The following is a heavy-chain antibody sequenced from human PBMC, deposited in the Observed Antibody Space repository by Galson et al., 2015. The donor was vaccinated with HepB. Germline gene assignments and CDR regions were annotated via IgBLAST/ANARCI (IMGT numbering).Heavy chain of an antibody. J-gene: IGHJ6*02. CDR1: RFTFSNYG. CDR2: IWYDGSKK. Sequence: SLRLSCAASRFTFSNYGMHWVRQAPGKGLEWVAGIWYDGSKKYYVDSVKGRFTISRDNSKNTLYLQMNSLRVEDTALYFCARSVYQLPPPARFAMDVWGQGTTVTVSS. D-gene: IGHD2-2*01. CDR3: ARSVYQLPPPARFAMDV. V-gene: IGHV3-33*01.